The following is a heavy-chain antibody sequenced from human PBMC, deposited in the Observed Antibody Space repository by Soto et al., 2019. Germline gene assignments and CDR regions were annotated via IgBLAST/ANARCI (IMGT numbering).Heavy chain of an antibody. CDR2: IVPLFGTT. CDR3: ARASGRSWYNWFDP. Sequence: QVQLVQSGAEVKKPGSSLTVSCKASGGNFSNYGISWVRQAPGQGLEYMGGIVPLFGTTNYAHKFRGRVTITADESTSTVYMEVSSLKSEDTAVYFCARASGRSWYNWFDPWGQGTLVTVST. CDR1: GGNFSNYG. V-gene: IGHV1-69*01. D-gene: IGHD6-13*01. J-gene: IGHJ5*02.